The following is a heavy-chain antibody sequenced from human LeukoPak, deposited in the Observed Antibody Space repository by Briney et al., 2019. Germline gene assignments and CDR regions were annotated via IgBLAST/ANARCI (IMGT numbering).Heavy chain of an antibody. CDR1: GYPISSGYY. V-gene: IGHV4-38-2*02. J-gene: IGHJ4*02. D-gene: IGHD3-3*01. CDR3: ARARITIFGVVIGYFDY. Sequence: SETLSLTCTVSGYPISSGYYWGWIRQPPVEGLEWIGSIYHSGSTYYNPSLKSRVTISVDTSKNQFSLKLSSVTAADTAVYYCARARITIFGVVIGYFDYWGQGTLVTVSS. CDR2: IYHSGST.